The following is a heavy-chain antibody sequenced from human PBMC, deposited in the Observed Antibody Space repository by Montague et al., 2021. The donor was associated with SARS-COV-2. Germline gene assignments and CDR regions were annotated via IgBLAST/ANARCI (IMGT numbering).Heavy chain of an antibody. Sequence: SETLSLTCTASSGSLSGYYWNWIRQPPGKGLEWIEFTHYNGTTKYNPSLKSRLNMSLDTSKNQFSLTLNSVTAADTAIYYCARGTAYDHVYYWGQGAPVTVAS. CDR1: SGSLSGYY. CDR2: THYNGTT. CDR3: ARGTAYDHVYY. V-gene: IGHV4-59*12. D-gene: IGHD2-8*02. J-gene: IGHJ4*02.